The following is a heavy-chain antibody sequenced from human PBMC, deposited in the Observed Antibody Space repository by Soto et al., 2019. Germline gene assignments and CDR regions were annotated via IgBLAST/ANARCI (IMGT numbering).Heavy chain of an antibody. J-gene: IGHJ4*02. D-gene: IGHD3-10*01. CDR1: GGTFSSYT. Sequence: QVQLVQSGAEVKKPGSSVKVSCKASGGTFSSYTISWVRQAPGQGLEWMGRIIPILGIANYAQKFQGRVTITADKSTSTAYMELSSLRSEDTAVYYCASYMVRGVTEYYFDYWGQGTLVTVSS. V-gene: IGHV1-69*02. CDR2: IIPILGIA. CDR3: ASYMVRGVTEYYFDY.